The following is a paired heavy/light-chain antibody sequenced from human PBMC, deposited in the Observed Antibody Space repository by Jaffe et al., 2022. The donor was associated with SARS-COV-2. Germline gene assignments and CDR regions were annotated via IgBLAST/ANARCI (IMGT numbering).Heavy chain of an antibody. CDR3: ARLDSGLDV. CDR1: GYRFTSYW. J-gene: IGHJ6*02. V-gene: IGHV5-51*01. Sequence: EVQLVQSGAEVKKPGESLKISCKGSGYRFTSYWIGWVRQMPGKGLEWMGLIYPGDSETRYSPSFQGQVTISADKSISTAYLQWSSLKASDTAMYYCARLDSGLDVWGQGTTVTVSS. D-gene: IGHD3-22*01. CDR2: IYPGDSET.
Light chain of an antibody. Sequence: EIVLTQSPGTLSLSPGERATLSCRASQSVSSYLAWYQQKPGQTPRLLIYGASGRATGIPVRFSGSGSGADFTLTISRLEPEDFAVYYCQQYGSSPYTFGQGTKLEIK. CDR3: QQYGSSPYT. CDR1: QSVSSY. CDR2: GAS. V-gene: IGKV3-20*01. J-gene: IGKJ2*01.